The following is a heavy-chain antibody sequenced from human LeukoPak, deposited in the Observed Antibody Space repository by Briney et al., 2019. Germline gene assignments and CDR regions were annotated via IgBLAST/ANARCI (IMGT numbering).Heavy chain of an antibody. Sequence: GGSLRLSCAASGFTVSTNYMSWVRQAPGKGLEWVPVIYSGDTTFYADSVRGKFTISRDNSKSTLYLQMNSLRAEDTAVYYCASILRSTSGYYFDYWGQGTLVTVSS. J-gene: IGHJ4*02. CDR1: GFTVSTNY. CDR2: IYSGDTT. V-gene: IGHV3-66*01. CDR3: ASILRSTSGYYFDY. D-gene: IGHD3-10*01.